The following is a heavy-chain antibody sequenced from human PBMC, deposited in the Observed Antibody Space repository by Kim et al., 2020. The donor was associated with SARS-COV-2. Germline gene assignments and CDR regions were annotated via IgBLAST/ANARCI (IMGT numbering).Heavy chain of an antibody. CDR3: ARSVVPAAITYNWFDP. D-gene: IGHD2-2*01. J-gene: IGHJ5*02. V-gene: IGHV3-21*01. Sequence: SVKGRFTISRDNAKTALYLQMSSLRAEDTAVYYCARSVVPAAITYNWFDPWGQGTLVTVSS.